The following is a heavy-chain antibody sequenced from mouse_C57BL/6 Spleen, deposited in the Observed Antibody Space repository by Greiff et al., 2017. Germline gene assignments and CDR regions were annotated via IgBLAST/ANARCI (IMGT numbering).Heavy chain of an antibody. V-gene: IGHV1-54*01. Sequence: QVQLQQSGAELVRPGTSVKVSCKASGYAFTNYLIEWVKRRPGQGLEWIGVINPGSGGTNYNEKFKGKATLTADKSSSTAYMQLSSLTSEDSAVYFCARSWAYWGQGTLVTVSA. CDR3: ARSWAY. CDR2: INPGSGGT. CDR1: GYAFTNYL. J-gene: IGHJ3*01.